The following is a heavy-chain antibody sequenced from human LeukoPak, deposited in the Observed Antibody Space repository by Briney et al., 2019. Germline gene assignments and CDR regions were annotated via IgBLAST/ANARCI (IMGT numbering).Heavy chain of an antibody. CDR2: IYYTGST. Sequence: WETLSLTCAVSGGSLSSYYWSWIRQPPGAGPEWIGYIYYTGSTNYNPSLKGRVTISLDSSTNQFSLNLNSLTTADTAVYYCVRRYYDSGTAKGYFQHWGQGTLVTVSS. D-gene: IGHD3-10*01. CDR1: GGSLSSYY. CDR3: VRRYYDSGTAKGYFQH. J-gene: IGHJ1*01. V-gene: IGHV4-59*01.